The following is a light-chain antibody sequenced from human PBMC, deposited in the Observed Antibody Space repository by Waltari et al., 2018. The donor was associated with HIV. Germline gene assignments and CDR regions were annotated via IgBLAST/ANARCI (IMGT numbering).Light chain of an antibody. CDR1: SGHSNYA. J-gene: IGLJ3*02. V-gene: IGLV4-69*01. CDR2: LKSDGSH. Sequence: QLVLTQSPSASASLGASVKLTCTLSSGHSNYAIAWHQQQPGKGPRYLMKLKSDGSHIKGDGTPDRFSGSSSGAGLYLTISSLQSEDEADYSCQTWGTGIQEVCGGGTKLTVL. CDR3: QTWGTGIQEV.